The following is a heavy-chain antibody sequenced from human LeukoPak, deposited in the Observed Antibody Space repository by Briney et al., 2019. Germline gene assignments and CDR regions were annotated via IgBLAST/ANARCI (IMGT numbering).Heavy chain of an antibody. Sequence: PSETLSLTCAVYVGSFSDYYWSWIRQPPGEGLEWIAEINHSGNTNYNPSLKSRVTIAVDTSKNQFSLRLSSVTAADTAVYYCARQSTGARYFDLWGRGTLVTVSS. CDR2: INHSGNT. D-gene: IGHD7-27*01. J-gene: IGHJ2*01. CDR1: VGSFSDYY. CDR3: ARQSTGARYFDL. V-gene: IGHV4-34*01.